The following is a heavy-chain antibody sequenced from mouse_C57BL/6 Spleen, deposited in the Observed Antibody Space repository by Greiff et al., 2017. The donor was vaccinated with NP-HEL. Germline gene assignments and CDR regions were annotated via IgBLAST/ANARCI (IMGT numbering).Heavy chain of an antibody. Sequence: EVKLMESGPGLVKPSQSLSLTCSVTGYSITSGYYWNWIRQFPGNKLEWMGYISYDGSNNYNPSLKNRISITRDTSKNQFFLKLNSVTTEDTATYYCARDLFSSGPLFADWGKGTLVTVSA. D-gene: IGHD3-2*02. CDR1: GYSITSGYY. CDR2: ISYDGSN. V-gene: IGHV3-6*01. CDR3: ARDLFSSGPLFAD. J-gene: IGHJ3*01.